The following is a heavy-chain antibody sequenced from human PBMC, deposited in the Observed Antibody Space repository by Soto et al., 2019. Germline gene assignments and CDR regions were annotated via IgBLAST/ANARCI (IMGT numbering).Heavy chain of an antibody. CDR1: GFTFSSYA. CDR3: ARSRGHGMDV. Sequence: QVQLVESGGGVVQPGRSLRLSCAASGFTFSSYAMHWVRQAPGKGLEWVAVISYDGSNKYYADSVKGRFTISRDNSKNTLYLQMNSRRAEDTAVYYCARSRGHGMDVWCQGTTVTVSS. D-gene: IGHD3-10*01. CDR2: ISYDGSNK. V-gene: IGHV3-30-3*01. J-gene: IGHJ6*02.